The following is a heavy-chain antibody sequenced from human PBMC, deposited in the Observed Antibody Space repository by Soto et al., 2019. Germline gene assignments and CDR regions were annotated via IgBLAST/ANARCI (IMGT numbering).Heavy chain of an antibody. CDR1: GFIFGAYS. CDR3: TRTDAFDI. V-gene: IGHV3-9*01. CDR2: IGWNGAKV. J-gene: IGHJ3*02. Sequence: PGGSLRLSCAASGFIFGAYSMHWVRQAPGKGLEWVSGIGWNGAKVGYADSVKGRVTISRDNAKNSLYLQMNSLRTDDTAFYYCTRTDAFDIWGHGTMVTVSS.